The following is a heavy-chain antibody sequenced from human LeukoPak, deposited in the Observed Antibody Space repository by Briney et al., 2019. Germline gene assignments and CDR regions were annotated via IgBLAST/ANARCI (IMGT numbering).Heavy chain of an antibody. D-gene: IGHD6-19*01. J-gene: IGHJ4*02. CDR1: GFTFSNYE. Sequence: PGGSLRLSCAASGFTFSNYEMNWVRQAPGKGLEWVSCISSSGSTIYYSASVKGRFTISRDNAKNTLYMQMNGLRDDDTAGYYCTRVIYSGWEGERSDWGQGTRVTVSS. V-gene: IGHV3-48*03. CDR2: ISSSGSTI. CDR3: TRVIYSGWEGERSD.